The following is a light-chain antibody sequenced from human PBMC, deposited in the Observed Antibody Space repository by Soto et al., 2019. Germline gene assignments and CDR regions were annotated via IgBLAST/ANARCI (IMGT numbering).Light chain of an antibody. CDR3: QQYGCSRIFS. V-gene: IGKV3-20*01. CDR2: GTS. J-gene: IGKJ3*01. Sequence: EVVLTQSPGTLSLSPGERATLSCRASQNVNSNFLAWYQHKPGQGPRLLIYGTSNRATGIPDRFSGSGSGTDFTLTIRRLEPEDFAVYYCQQYGCSRIFSFGPGTKVEIK. CDR1: QNVNSNF.